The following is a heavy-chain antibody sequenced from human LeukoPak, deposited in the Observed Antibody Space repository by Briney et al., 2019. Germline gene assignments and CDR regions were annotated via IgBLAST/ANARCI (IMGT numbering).Heavy chain of an antibody. D-gene: IGHD6-19*01. CDR3: AKFRPDDITVAGRGCFDY. CDR1: GFTFSSDA. V-gene: IGHV3-23*01. Sequence: PGGSLRLSCAASGFTFSSDAMSWVRHAPGKGLNWVSTISGSGSATYYGDSAKGWFTISRDNSKNTLYLQMNSLRAEDTAVYSCAKFRPDDITVAGRGCFDYWGQGTLVTVSS. CDR2: ISGSGSAT. J-gene: IGHJ4*02.